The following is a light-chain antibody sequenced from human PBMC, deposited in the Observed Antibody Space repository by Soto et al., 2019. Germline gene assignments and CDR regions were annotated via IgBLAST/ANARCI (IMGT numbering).Light chain of an antibody. CDR2: SNT. Sequence: QSVLTQPPSASGTPGQRVTLSCSGSSSTIASNTENWYQQLPGTAPTLLIYSNTKRPSGVPDRFSGSKSGTSASLAISGLESEDEADDYCSALYVSRNGYVFGTGTKLTVL. J-gene: IGLJ1*01. CDR1: SSTIASNT. CDR3: SALYVSRNGYV. V-gene: IGLV1-44*01.